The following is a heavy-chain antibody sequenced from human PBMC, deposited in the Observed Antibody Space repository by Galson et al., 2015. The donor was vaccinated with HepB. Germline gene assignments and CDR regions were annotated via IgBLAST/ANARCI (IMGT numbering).Heavy chain of an antibody. V-gene: IGHV4-4*07. Sequence: SETLSLTCTVSGGSISSYYWSWIRQPAGKGLEWIGRIYTSGSTNYNPSLKSRVTMSVDTPKNQFSLKLSSVTAADTAVYYCARSNYDFWSGGLGGMDVWGQGTTVTVSS. CDR3: ARSNYDFWSGGLGGMDV. CDR2: IYTSGST. J-gene: IGHJ6*02. CDR1: GGSISSYY. D-gene: IGHD3-3*01.